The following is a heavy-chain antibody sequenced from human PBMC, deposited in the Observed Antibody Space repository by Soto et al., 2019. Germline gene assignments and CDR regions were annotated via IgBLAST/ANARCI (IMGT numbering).Heavy chain of an antibody. Sequence: SETLSLTCTVSGDSISTYYWSWVRQPPGKGPEWIGYIYYTGSTNYNSSLKSRVTISVDTSKNQFSLKLSSVTAADTAVYYCARGRYDVLTGYYPWSYHYYMDVWGKGTTVT. CDR2: IYYTGST. CDR3: ARGRYDVLTGYYPWSYHYYMDV. V-gene: IGHV4-59*01. CDR1: GDSISTYY. D-gene: IGHD3-9*01. J-gene: IGHJ6*03.